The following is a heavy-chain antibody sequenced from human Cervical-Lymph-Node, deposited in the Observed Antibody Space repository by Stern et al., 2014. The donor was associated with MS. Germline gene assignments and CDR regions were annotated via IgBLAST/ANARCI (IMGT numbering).Heavy chain of an antibody. CDR3: ARGRLYYYDSSGYPFDY. J-gene: IGHJ4*02. Sequence: VQLVESGAEVKKPGASVKVSCKASGYTFTSYAMHWVRQAPGQRIEWMGWINAGNGNTKYSQKFQGRVTITRDTSASTAYMELSSLRSEDTAVYYCARGRLYYYDSSGYPFDYWGQGTLVTVSS. D-gene: IGHD3-22*01. CDR1: GYTFTSYA. V-gene: IGHV1-3*01. CDR2: INAGNGNT.